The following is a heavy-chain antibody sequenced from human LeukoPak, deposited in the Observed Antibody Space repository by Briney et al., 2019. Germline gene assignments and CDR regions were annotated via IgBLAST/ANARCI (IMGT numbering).Heavy chain of an antibody. CDR2: ISPSGDST. CDR3: ARDSRRWLVFGWFDP. D-gene: IGHD6-19*01. Sequence: ASVKVSCKAFGYTFTSNYMHWVRQAPGQGPEWMGVISPSGDSTTYAQKFQGRVTLTRDMSTSTDYLELSSLRSEDTAVYYCARDSRRWLVFGWFDPWGQGTLVTVSS. V-gene: IGHV1-46*01. J-gene: IGHJ5*02. CDR1: GYTFTSNY.